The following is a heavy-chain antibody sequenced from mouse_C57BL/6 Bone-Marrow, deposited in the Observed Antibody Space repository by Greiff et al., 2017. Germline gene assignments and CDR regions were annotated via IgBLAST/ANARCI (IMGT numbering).Heavy chain of an antibody. D-gene: IGHD2-1*01. J-gene: IGHJ2*01. CDR2: IWRGGST. Sequence: LQESGPGLVQPSQSLSITCTVSGFSLTSYGVHWVRQSPGKGLEWLGVIWRGGSTDYNAAFMSRLSITKDNSKSQVFFKMNSLQADDTAIYYCAKNRAYGNFYFDYWGQGTTLTVSS. V-gene: IGHV2-5*01. CDR1: GFSLTSYG. CDR3: AKNRAYGNFYFDY.